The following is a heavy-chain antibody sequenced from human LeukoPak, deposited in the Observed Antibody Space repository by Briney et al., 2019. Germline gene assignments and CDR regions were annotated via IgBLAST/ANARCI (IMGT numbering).Heavy chain of an antibody. V-gene: IGHV3-21*01. Sequence: GGSLRLSCAASGFTFSSYSMNWVRQAPGKGLEWVSPISSSSSYIYYADSVKGRFTISRDNAKNSLYLQMNSLRAEDTAVYYCARDSGDSSGYYDAFDIWGQGTMVTVSS. J-gene: IGHJ3*02. CDR1: GFTFSSYS. D-gene: IGHD3-22*01. CDR3: ARDSGDSSGYYDAFDI. CDR2: ISSSSSYI.